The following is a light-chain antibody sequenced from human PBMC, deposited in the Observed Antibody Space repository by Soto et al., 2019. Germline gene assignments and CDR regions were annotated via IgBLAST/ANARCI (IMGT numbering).Light chain of an antibody. V-gene: IGKV1-39*01. CDR1: ESISRH. Sequence: DIQMTQSPSSLSASVGDRVTITCRARESISRHLNWYQQKPGKAPKILIYAASSLQNGVPSRFRGSGSGTDFTLTITNLQPEDFATYYCQQTYSTLSITFGQGTRL. CDR2: AAS. CDR3: QQTYSTLSIT. J-gene: IGKJ5*01.